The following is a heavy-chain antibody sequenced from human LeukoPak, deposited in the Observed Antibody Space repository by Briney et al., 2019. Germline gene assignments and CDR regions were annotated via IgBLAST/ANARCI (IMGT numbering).Heavy chain of an antibody. D-gene: IGHD3-10*01. V-gene: IGHV4-34*01. Sequence: SETLSLTCAVYGGSFSGYYWSWIRQPPGKGLEWIGEINHSGSTNYNPSLKSRVTISVDTSKNQFSLKLSSVTAADTAVYYCARNRYYYGSRNYGVPTWFDPWGQGTLVTVSS. J-gene: IGHJ5*02. CDR2: INHSGST. CDR1: GGSFSGYY. CDR3: ARNRYYYGSRNYGVPTWFDP.